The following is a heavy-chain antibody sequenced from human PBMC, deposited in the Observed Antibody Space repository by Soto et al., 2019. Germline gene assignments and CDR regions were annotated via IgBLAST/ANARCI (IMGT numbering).Heavy chain of an antibody. CDR1: GGTFSSYA. CDR3: AREGRGGSYFIDAFDI. J-gene: IGHJ3*02. CDR2: IIPIFGTA. D-gene: IGHD1-26*01. V-gene: IGHV1-69*06. Sequence: GASVKVSCKASGGTFSSYAISWVRQAPGQGLEWMGGIIPIFGTANYAQKFQGRVTITADKSTSTAYMELSSLRSEDTAVYYCAREGRGGSYFIDAFDIWGQGTMVT.